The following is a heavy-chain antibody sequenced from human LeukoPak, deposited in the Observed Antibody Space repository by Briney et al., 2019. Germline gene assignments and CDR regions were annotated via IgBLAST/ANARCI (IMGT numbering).Heavy chain of an antibody. CDR2: ISGSGGST. Sequence: PGGSLRLSCAASGFTFSSYAMSWVRQAPGKGLEWVSAISGSGGSTYYADSVKGRFTISRDNSKNTPYLQMNSLRAEDTAVYYCAKANYYDSSGYCDYFDYWGQGTLVTVSS. V-gene: IGHV3-23*01. D-gene: IGHD3-22*01. CDR1: GFTFSSYA. J-gene: IGHJ4*02. CDR3: AKANYYDSSGYCDYFDY.